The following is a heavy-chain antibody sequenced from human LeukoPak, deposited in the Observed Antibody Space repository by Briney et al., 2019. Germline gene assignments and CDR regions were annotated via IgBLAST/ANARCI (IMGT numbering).Heavy chain of an antibody. Sequence: PSETLSLTCTVSGGSISSSSYYWGWIRQPPGKGLEWIGSIYYSGSAYYNPSLKSRVTISVDTSKNQFSLKLSSVTAADTAVYYCARDGSYYGYDYWGQGTLVTVSS. CDR2: IYYSGSA. CDR3: ARDGSYYGYDY. CDR1: GGSISSSSYY. J-gene: IGHJ4*02. V-gene: IGHV4-39*07. D-gene: IGHD1-26*01.